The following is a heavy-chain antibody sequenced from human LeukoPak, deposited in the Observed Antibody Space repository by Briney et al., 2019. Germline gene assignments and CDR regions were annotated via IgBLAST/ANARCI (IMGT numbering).Heavy chain of an antibody. CDR2: ISYDGSNK. J-gene: IGHJ6*02. V-gene: IGHV3-30*04. CDR1: GFTFSSYA. CDR3: ARDPGGYYNYHGMDV. Sequence: PGGSLRLSCAASGFTFSSYAMHWVRQAPGKGLEWVAVISYDGSNKYYADSVKGRFTISRDNSKNTLSLQMNSLGAEDTAVYYCARDPGGYYNYHGMDVWGQGTTVTVSS.